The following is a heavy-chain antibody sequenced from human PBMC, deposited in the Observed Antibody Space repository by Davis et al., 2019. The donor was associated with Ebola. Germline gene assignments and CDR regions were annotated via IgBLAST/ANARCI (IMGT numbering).Heavy chain of an antibody. D-gene: IGHD5-12*01. Sequence: SETLSLTCTVSGGSISSYYWSWIRQPPGKGLEWIGYIYYSGSTNYNPSLKSRVTISVDTSKNQFSLKLSSVTAGDTAVYFCARGLDTSGDYWGQGTLVTVSS. CDR2: IYYSGST. J-gene: IGHJ4*02. CDR3: ARGLDTSGDY. V-gene: IGHV4-59*12. CDR1: GGSISSYY.